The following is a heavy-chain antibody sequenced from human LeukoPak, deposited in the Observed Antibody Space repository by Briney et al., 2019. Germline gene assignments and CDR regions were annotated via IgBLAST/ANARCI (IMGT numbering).Heavy chain of an antibody. D-gene: IGHD5-12*01. J-gene: IGHJ6*03. CDR2: ISGSGINT. V-gene: IGHV3-23*01. CDR1: GFTFSSYA. Sequence: GGSLRLSCAASGFTFSSYAMSWVRQAPGKGLEWVSAISGSGINTYYADSVKGRFTISRDNSKNTLYLQMKSLRAEDTAVYYCAKGGGYEAQYYYYYLDVWGKGTTVTISS. CDR3: AKGGGYEAQYYYYYLDV.